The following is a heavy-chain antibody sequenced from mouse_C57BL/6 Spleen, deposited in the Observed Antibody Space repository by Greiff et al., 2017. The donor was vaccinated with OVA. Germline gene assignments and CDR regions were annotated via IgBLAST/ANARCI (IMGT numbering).Heavy chain of an antibody. J-gene: IGHJ1*03. Sequence: VQLQQPGAELVMPGASVKLSCKASGYTFTSYWMHWVKQRPGQGLEWIGEIDPSDSYTNYNQKFKGKSTLTVDKSSSTAYMQHSSLTSEDSAVSYGARRGWDYDGDWYFDVWGTGTTVTVSS. CDR2: IDPSDSYT. D-gene: IGHD2-4*01. V-gene: IGHV1-69*01. CDR3: ARRGWDYDGDWYFDV. CDR1: GYTFTSYW.